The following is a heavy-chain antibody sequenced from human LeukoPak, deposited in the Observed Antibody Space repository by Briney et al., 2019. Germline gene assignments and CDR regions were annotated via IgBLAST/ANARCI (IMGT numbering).Heavy chain of an antibody. D-gene: IGHD3-22*01. J-gene: IGHJ4*02. CDR1: GFTFSSYW. CDR2: IKQDGSEK. Sequence: PGGSLRLSCAASGFTFSSYWMSWVRQAPGKGLEWVANIKQDGSEKYYVDSVKGRFTISRDNAKNSLYLHMNSLSADDTALYYCAREPYYDCSGYYYVCDYWGQGTLVTVSS. CDR3: AREPYYDCSGYYYVCDY. V-gene: IGHV3-7*01.